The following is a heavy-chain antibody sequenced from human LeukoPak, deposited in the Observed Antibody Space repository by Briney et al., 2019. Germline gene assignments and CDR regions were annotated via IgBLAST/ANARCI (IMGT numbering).Heavy chain of an antibody. CDR1: AFTFTTYG. CDR2: ISYDGSNK. CDR3: AKAEPIRAALPDY. J-gene: IGHJ4*02. D-gene: IGHD1-14*01. Sequence: PGGSLRLSCAASAFTFTTYGMHWVRQAPGKGLEWVAVISYDGSNKYYADSVKGRFTISRDNSKNTLYLQMNSLRAEDTAVYYCAKAEPIRAALPDYWGQGTLVTVSS. V-gene: IGHV3-30*18.